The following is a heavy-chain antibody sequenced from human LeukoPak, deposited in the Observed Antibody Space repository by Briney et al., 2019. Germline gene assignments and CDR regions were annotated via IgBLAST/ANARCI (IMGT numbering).Heavy chain of an antibody. V-gene: IGHV3-74*01. Sequence: PGGSLRLSCAASGFTVSNNQMSWVRQAPGKGLVWVSRIDNDGSSTIYADSVKGRFTISRDNAKNTVYLQMNSLRAEDTAVYYCARDLRRTHFDWGQGTLVTVSS. D-gene: IGHD1/OR15-1a*01. J-gene: IGHJ4*02. CDR2: IDNDGSST. CDR1: GFTVSNNQ. CDR3: ARDLRRTHFD.